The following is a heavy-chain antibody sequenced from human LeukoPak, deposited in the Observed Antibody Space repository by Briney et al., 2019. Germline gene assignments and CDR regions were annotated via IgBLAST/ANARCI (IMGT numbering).Heavy chain of an antibody. J-gene: IGHJ5*02. CDR1: GFTFSSYS. CDR2: ISSSSSYI. CDR3: ASTLEGGVGAT. D-gene: IGHD1-26*01. V-gene: IGHV3-21*01. Sequence: PGGSLRLSCAASGFTFSSYSMNWVRQAPGKGLEWVSSISSSSSYIYYADSVKGRFTISRDNAKNPLYLQMNSLRAEDTAVYYCASTLEGGVGATWGQGTLVTVSS.